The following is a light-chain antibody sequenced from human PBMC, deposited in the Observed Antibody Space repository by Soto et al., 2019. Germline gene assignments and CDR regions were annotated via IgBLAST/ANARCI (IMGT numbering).Light chain of an antibody. V-gene: IGKV1-9*01. CDR1: RGIASS. CDR3: QHLHTYPYT. Sequence: IQLTQSPSSLSASVGDRVTITCRASRGIASSLAWYQQKPGKAPKLLIYAASTLQGGVPSRFSGSGSGTDFTLTITSLQAEDFATYYCQHLHTYPYTFGQGTKLEIK. J-gene: IGKJ2*01. CDR2: AAS.